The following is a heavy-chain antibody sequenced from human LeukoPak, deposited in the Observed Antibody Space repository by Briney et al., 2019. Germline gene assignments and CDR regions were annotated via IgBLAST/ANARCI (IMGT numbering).Heavy chain of an antibody. V-gene: IGHV4-59*01. CDR1: GGSISSDY. CDR2: IYYTGST. CDR3: ARHIAGGEDV. J-gene: IGHJ6*02. Sequence: SETLSLTCTVSGGSISSDYWSWIRQPPGKGLEWIGHIYYTGSTTYNPSLKSRLTISLDTSKNQFSLKLTSVTAAGTAVYYCARHIAGGEDVWGQGTTVTVFS. D-gene: IGHD6-13*01.